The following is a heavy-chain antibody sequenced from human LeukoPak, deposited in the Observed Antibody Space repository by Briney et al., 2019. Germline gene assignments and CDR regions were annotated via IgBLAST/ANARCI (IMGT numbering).Heavy chain of an antibody. CDR2: IYTSGST. J-gene: IGHJ4*02. CDR3: AREGGSVITPDY. V-gene: IGHV4-61*02. Sequence: SETLSLTCTVSGGSISSGSYYWSWIRQPAGKGLEWIGRIYTSGSTNYNPSLKSRVTISVDTSKNQFSLKLSSVTAADTAVYYCAREGGSVITPDYWGQGTLVTVSS. D-gene: IGHD3-22*01. CDR1: GGSISSGSYY.